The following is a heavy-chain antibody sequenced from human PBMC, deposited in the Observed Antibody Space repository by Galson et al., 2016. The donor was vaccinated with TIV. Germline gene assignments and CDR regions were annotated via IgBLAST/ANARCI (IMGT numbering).Heavy chain of an antibody. CDR2: IYPGDSDT. Sequence: SGAEVKKPGESLKISCKASGYRFTNHWIGWVRQMPGKGPEWMGVIYPGDSDTRYSPSFQGQVTISADKSSSTAHLQWSSLKASDTAMYYCARLEGYDDSASDYWGQGTLVTVSS. CDR3: ARLEGYDDSASDY. J-gene: IGHJ4*02. V-gene: IGHV5-51*01. D-gene: IGHD3-22*01. CDR1: GYRFTNHW.